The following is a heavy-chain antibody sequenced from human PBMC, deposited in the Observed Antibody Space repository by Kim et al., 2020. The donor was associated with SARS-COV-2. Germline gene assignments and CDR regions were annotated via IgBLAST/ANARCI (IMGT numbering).Heavy chain of an antibody. J-gene: IGHJ4*02. CDR3: ARDSSSWNYFDY. Sequence: AESVEGRFTISRDNAKNSLYLQMNSLRAEDAAVYYCARDSSSWNYFDYWGQGTLVTVSS. D-gene: IGHD6-13*01. V-gene: IGHV3-21*01.